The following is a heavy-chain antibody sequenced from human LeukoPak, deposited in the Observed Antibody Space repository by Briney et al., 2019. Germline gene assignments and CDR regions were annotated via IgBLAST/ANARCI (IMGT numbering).Heavy chain of an antibody. D-gene: IGHD3-16*02. Sequence: ALVKVSCKVSGYTLTELSMHWVRQAPGKGLEWMGGFDPEDGETIYAQKFQGRVTMTEDTSTDTAYMELSSLRSEDTAVYYCATAPMITFGGVIVSNPYYFDYWGQGTLVTVSS. CDR2: FDPEDGET. CDR1: GYTLTELS. V-gene: IGHV1-24*01. J-gene: IGHJ4*02. CDR3: ATAPMITFGGVIVSNPYYFDY.